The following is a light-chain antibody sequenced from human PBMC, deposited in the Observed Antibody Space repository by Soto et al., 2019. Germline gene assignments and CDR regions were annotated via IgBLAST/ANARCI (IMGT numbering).Light chain of an antibody. J-gene: IGLJ2*01. CDR3: STWDDSLNGPI. Sequence: QSVLTQPRSVSGSPGQSVTISCTGTSSDVGGYNYVSWYQQHPGKAPKLMIYDVSKRPSGVPDRFSGSKSGNTASLTISGLQAEDEAVYYCSTWDDSLNGPIFGGGTKVTVL. V-gene: IGLV2-11*01. CDR1: SSDVGGYNY. CDR2: DVS.